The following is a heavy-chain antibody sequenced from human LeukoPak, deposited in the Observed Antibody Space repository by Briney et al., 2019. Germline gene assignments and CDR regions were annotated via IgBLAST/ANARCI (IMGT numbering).Heavy chain of an antibody. Sequence: PSETLSLTCAVSGGSISSSSYYWGWIRQPPGKGLEWIGSIYYSGSTYYNPSLKSRVTISVDTSKNQFSLKLSSVTAADTAVYYCARQKYGGYSDYWGQGTLVTVSS. CDR1: GGSISSSSYY. CDR2: IYYSGST. J-gene: IGHJ4*02. CDR3: ARQKYGGYSDY. D-gene: IGHD4/OR15-4a*01. V-gene: IGHV4-39*01.